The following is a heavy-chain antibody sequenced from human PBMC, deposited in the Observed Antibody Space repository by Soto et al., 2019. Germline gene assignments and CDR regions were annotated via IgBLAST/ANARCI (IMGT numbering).Heavy chain of an antibody. Sequence: ASVKVSCTASGYTFTSYYMHWVRQAPGQGLEWMGIINPSGGSTSYAQKFQGRVTMTRDTSTSTVYMELSSLRSEDTAVYYCAGDPPYYYYGMDVWGQGTTVTVSS. CDR1: GYTFTSYY. J-gene: IGHJ6*02. CDR3: AGDPPYYYYGMDV. V-gene: IGHV1-46*01. CDR2: INPSGGST.